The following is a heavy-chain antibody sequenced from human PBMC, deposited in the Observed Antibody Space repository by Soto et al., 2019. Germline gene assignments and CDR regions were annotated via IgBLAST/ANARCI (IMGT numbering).Heavy chain of an antibody. V-gene: IGHV4-31*03. CDR1: GGSISSGNYY. CDR3: ARGGSGDIVVVAAIDY. J-gene: IGHJ4*02. CDR2: IFYSGST. D-gene: IGHD2-15*01. Sequence: QVQLQESGPGLVKPSQTLSLTCTVSGGSISSGNYYWSWIRQHPGKGPEWIGYIFYSGSTYYNPSLQSRVTISVDTSKNQFSLKLSSVTAADTAVYYCARGGSGDIVVVAAIDYWGQGTLVTVSS.